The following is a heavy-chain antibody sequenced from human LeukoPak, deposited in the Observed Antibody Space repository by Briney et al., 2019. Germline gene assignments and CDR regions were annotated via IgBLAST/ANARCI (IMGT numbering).Heavy chain of an antibody. CDR1: GFTFSNAW. D-gene: IGHD4-17*01. J-gene: IGHJ4*02. CDR2: IKSKTDGCTT. V-gene: IGHV3-15*01. Sequence: LRLSCAASGFTFSNAWMSWVRQAPGKGLEWVGRIKSKTDGCTTDYAAPVKGRFTISRDDSKNTLYLQMNSLKTEDTAVYYCTTYPIGTVTFDYWGQGTLVTVSS. CDR3: TTYPIGTVTFDY.